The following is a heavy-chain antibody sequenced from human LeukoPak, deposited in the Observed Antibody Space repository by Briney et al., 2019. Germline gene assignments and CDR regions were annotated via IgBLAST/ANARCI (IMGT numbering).Heavy chain of an antibody. Sequence: SETLSLTCAVYGGSFSAYYCWIRQPPGKGLEWIGEITHRGSTNYNPSLKSRVTISVDTSKIQFSLKLSSVTAADTAVYYCARLALQEVGATQTYYLDYWGQGTLVTVSS. V-gene: IGHV4-34*01. J-gene: IGHJ4*02. D-gene: IGHD1-26*01. CDR1: GGSFSAYY. CDR3: ARLALQEVGATQTYYLDY. CDR2: ITHRGST.